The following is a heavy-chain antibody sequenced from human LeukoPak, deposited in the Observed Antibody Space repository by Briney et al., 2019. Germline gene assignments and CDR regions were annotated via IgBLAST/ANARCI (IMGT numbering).Heavy chain of an antibody. CDR3: ARDRSDILGDYYYGMDV. CDR2: IRSCSSTI. J-gene: IGHJ6*02. D-gene: IGHD3-9*01. V-gene: IGHV3-48*03. CDR1: GFTFSSYE. Sequence: PGGSLRLSCAASGFTFSSYEMKWVRQAPGKGREGVSYIRSCSSTIYYADSVKGRFTISRDNAKNSLYLQMNSLRAEDTAVYYCARDRSDILGDYYYGMDVWGQGTTVTVSS.